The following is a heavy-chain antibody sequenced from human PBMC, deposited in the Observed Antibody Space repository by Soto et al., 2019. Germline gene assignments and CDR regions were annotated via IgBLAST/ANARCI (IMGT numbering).Heavy chain of an antibody. Sequence: SETLSLTCTVSGDSISSSNYYWGWIRQPPGKGQEWIGSMYYSGSTYYNPSLKSRVTISVDMSKKHFSLKLTSVNAADTAIYYCAGSISCYGSSCSYYYMDVWGKGTTVTVSS. V-gene: IGHV4-39*01. J-gene: IGHJ6*03. CDR3: AGSISCYGSSCSYYYMDV. CDR2: MYYSGST. CDR1: GDSISSSNYY. D-gene: IGHD2-2*01.